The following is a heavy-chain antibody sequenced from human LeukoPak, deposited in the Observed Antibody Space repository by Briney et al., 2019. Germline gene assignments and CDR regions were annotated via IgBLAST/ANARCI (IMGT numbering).Heavy chain of an antibody. V-gene: IGHV3-9*01. D-gene: IGHD1-7*01. CDR1: GFTFDDYA. CDR3: AKDSRKGTETPLFDY. J-gene: IGHJ4*02. Sequence: GGSLRLSCAASGFTFDDYAMHWVRQAPGKGLEWVSGISWNSGSIGYADSVKGRFTISRDNAKNSLYLQMNSLRAEDTALYYCAKDSRKGTETPLFDYWGQGTLVTVSS. CDR2: ISWNSGSI.